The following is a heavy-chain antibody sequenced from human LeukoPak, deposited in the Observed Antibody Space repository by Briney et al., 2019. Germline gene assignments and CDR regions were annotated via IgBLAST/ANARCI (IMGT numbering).Heavy chain of an antibody. D-gene: IGHD6-19*01. CDR2: IYHSGST. CDR3: ARGHGAGTFAVFYFDY. CDR1: GGSISSSNW. J-gene: IGHJ4*02. V-gene: IGHV4-4*02. Sequence: PSETLSLTCAVSGGSISSSNWWSWVRQPPGKGLEWIGEIYHSGSTNYNPSLKSRVTISVDKSKNQFSLKLSSVTAADTAVYYCARGHGAGTFAVFYFDYWGQGTLVTVSS.